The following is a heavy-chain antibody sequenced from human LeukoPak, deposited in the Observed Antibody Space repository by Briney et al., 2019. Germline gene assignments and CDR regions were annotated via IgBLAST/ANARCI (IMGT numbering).Heavy chain of an antibody. CDR3: AKDRYYDMSLEFGY. J-gene: IGHJ4*02. CDR1: GFTFYDYA. D-gene: IGHD3-22*01. CDR2: ISWNSGSI. Sequence: GGSLRLSCAASGFTFYDYAMHWVRHAPGKGLEWVSGISWNSGSIGYADSVKGRFTISRDNAKNSLYLQMNSLRAEDTALYYCAKDRYYDMSLEFGYWGQGTLVTVSS. V-gene: IGHV3-9*01.